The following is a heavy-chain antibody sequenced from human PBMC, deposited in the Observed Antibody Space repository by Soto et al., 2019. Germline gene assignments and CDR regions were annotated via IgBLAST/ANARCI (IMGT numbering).Heavy chain of an antibody. CDR1: GGSTSSYY. Sequence: SETLSLTCTVSGGSTSSYYWSWIRQPPGKGLEWIGYIYYSGSTNYNPSLKSRVTISVDTSKNQFSLKLSSVTAADTAVYYCARDGPLAGGLRPTRHYGMDVWGQGTTVTVSS. J-gene: IGHJ6*02. CDR3: ARDGPLAGGLRPTRHYGMDV. V-gene: IGHV4-59*01. CDR2: IYYSGST. D-gene: IGHD5-12*01.